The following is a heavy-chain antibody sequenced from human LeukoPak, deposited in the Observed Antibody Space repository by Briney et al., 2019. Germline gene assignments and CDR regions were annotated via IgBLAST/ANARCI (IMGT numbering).Heavy chain of an antibody. CDR2: LSGGGGST. CDR1: GFTFSNYA. V-gene: IGHV3-23*01. CDR3: ARMRVRGVSTFDS. J-gene: IGHJ4*02. Sequence: GGSLRLSCAASGFTFSNYAMSWVRQAPGKGLEGVSTLSGGGGSTYYPDSVQGRFTISRDNSKNTLYLQMNSLRAEDTAVYFCARMRVRGVSTFDSWGQGTLVTVSS. D-gene: IGHD3-10*01.